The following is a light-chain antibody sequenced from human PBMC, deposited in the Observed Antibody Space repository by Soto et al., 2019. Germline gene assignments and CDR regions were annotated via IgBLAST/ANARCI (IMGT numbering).Light chain of an antibody. V-gene: IGKV3-11*01. CDR1: QSVSSY. CDR2: DAS. J-gene: IGKJ1*01. CDR3: QQRSDWPLT. Sequence: EIVLTQSPATLSLSPGERATLSCRASQSVSSYFAWYQQKPGQAPRLLIYDASNRGTGIPARFSGSGSGTDLALTISSLGPEDFAVYYCQQRSDWPLTFGQGTKVEIE.